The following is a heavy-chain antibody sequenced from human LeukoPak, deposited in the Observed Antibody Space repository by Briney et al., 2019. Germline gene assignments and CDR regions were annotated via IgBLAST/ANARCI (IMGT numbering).Heavy chain of an antibody. D-gene: IGHD6-19*01. CDR2: ISYDGSNK. CDR1: GFTFSSYE. V-gene: IGHV3-30-3*01. J-gene: IGHJ6*02. Sequence: GGSLRLSCAASGFTFSSYEMNWVRQAPGKGLEWVAVISYDGSNKYYADSVKGRFTISRDNSKNTLYLQMNSLRAEDTAVYYCARDPPYSSGWYNDYYYGMDVWGQGTTVTVSS. CDR3: ARDPPYSSGWYNDYYYGMDV.